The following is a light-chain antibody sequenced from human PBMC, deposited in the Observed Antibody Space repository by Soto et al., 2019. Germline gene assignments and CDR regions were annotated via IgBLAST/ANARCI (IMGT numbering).Light chain of an antibody. Sequence: SVLTQPPSVSAAPGQKVTISCSGSSSNIGNNYVSWYQQLPGTAPKLLIYDNNKRPSGIPDRFSGSKSGTSATLGITGLQTGDEADYYRGTWDSSLSAYVFGTGTKGTVL. CDR1: SSNIGNNY. CDR3: GTWDSSLSAYV. V-gene: IGLV1-51*01. J-gene: IGLJ1*01. CDR2: DNN.